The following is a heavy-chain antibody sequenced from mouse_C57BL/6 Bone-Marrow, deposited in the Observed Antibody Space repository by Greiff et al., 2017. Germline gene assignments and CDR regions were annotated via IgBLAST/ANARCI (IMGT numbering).Heavy chain of an antibody. CDR2: IYPRSGNT. J-gene: IGHJ2*01. Sequence: LQESGAELARPGASVKLSCKASGYTFTSYGISWVKQRTGQGLEWIGEIYPRSGNTYYNEKFKGKATLTADKSSRTAYMALRSLTSEDSAVYFCARHGYYFDYWGQGTTLTVSS. D-gene: IGHD2-2*01. CDR1: GYTFTSYG. CDR3: ARHGYYFDY. V-gene: IGHV1-81*01.